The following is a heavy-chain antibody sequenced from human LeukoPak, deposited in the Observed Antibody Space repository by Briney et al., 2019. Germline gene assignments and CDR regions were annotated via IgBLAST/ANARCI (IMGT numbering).Heavy chain of an antibody. CDR3: ARFQGGSNWFDP. CDR1: GGSISSSSYY. Sequence: SETLSLTCTVSGGSISSSSYYWGWIRQPPGKGLEWIGSIYYSGSTYYNPSLKSRVTISVDTSKNQFSLKLSSVTAADTAVYYCARFQGGSNWFDPWGQGTLVTVSS. CDR2: IYYSGST. D-gene: IGHD3-10*01. V-gene: IGHV4-39*07. J-gene: IGHJ5*02.